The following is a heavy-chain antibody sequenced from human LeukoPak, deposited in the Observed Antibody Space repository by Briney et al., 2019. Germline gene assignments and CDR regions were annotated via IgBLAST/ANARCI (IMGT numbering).Heavy chain of an antibody. CDR2: IYYSGST. D-gene: IGHD3-10*01. V-gene: IGHV4-39*07. CDR1: GGSISSSSYY. Sequence: HPSETLSLTCTVSGGSISSSSYYGGWIRQPPGKGLEWIGSIYYSGSTYYNPSLKSRVTISADTSKNQFSLKLSSVTAADTALYYCARAVIYFTSGKTHAFDIWGQGTMVTVSS. CDR3: ARAVIYFTSGKTHAFDI. J-gene: IGHJ3*02.